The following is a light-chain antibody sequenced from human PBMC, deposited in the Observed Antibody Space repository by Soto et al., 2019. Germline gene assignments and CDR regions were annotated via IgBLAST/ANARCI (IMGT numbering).Light chain of an antibody. CDR3: KQYHDSPMNT. J-gene: IGKJ2*01. CDR1: QSVRSTF. Sequence: VLPQSPDTLSLSPGDRANLSCRASQSVRSTFLAWYQQKPGQAPRLLIYGASNRAAGIPERFSGSASGTEFTLTISRLEPDDSAVYYCKQYHDSPMNTFGQGTKLQIK. V-gene: IGKV3-20*01. CDR2: GAS.